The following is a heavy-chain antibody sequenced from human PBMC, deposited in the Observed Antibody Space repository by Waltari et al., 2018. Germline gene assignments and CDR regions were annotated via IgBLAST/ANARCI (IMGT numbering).Heavy chain of an antibody. CDR3: ARDLGRGLFLDS. J-gene: IGHJ4*02. V-gene: IGHV4-4*02. CDR2: VNRNGRT. D-gene: IGHD2-15*01. CDR1: W. Sequence: WWICVRHSPEKGLEWIGQVNRNGRTNYNPSLASRAIVSLDSSWNQFSLRILSATAADTAVYYCARDLGRGLFLDSWGQGTLVTVSP.